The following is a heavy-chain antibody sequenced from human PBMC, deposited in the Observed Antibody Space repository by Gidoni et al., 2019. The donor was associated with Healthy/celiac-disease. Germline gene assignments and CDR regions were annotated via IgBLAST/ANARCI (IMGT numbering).Heavy chain of an antibody. CDR1: GGSISSSSYY. V-gene: IGHV4-39*01. CDR3: ASSWRWLQLGVYFDY. D-gene: IGHD5-12*01. Sequence: QLQLQESGPGLVKPSETLSLTCTVSGGSISSSSYYWGWIRQPPGKGLEWIGSIYYSGSTYYNPSLKSRVTISVDTSKNQFSLKLSSVTAADTAVYYCASSWRWLQLGVYFDYWGQGTLVTVSS. CDR2: IYYSGST. J-gene: IGHJ4*02.